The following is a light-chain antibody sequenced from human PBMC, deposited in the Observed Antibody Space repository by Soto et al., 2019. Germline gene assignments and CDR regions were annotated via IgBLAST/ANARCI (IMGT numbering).Light chain of an antibody. CDR2: GAS. Sequence: EIVLTQSPGTLSLSPGERATLACRANQSVSSNYLAWSQQKPGQAPRLLIYGASSRAAGIPDRFSSSGSGTEFTLTISRLEPEDFAVYYCHQYVISPWTFGQGTKVEIK. CDR3: HQYVISPWT. J-gene: IGKJ1*01. V-gene: IGKV3-20*01. CDR1: QSVSSNY.